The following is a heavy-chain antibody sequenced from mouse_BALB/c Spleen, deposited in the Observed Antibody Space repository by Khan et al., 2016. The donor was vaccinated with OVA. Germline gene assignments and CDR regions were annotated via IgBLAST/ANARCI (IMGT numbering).Heavy chain of an antibody. D-gene: IGHD1-1*01. CDR1: GYSFTGYF. CDR2: INPHIGET. CDR3: ARIYRSDFDY. J-gene: IGHJ2*01. Sequence: EVQLQQSGPELVRPGASVKISCKASGYSFTGYFMNWVMQSHGKSLEWIGRINPHIGETFYNPKFTGKATLTVDESSSTAHMELRSLASEVSAVYYCARIYRSDFDYWGQGTTLTVSS. V-gene: IGHV1-20*02.